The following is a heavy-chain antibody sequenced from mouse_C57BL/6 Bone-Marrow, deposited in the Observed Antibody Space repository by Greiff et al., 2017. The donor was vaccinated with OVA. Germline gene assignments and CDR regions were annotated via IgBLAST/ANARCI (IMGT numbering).Heavy chain of an antibody. CDR1: GYTFTDYY. J-gene: IGHJ3*01. CDR2: LNPNHGGT. D-gene: IGHD4-1*01. CDR3: ARGIAGRGFAY. Sequence: EVQLQQSGPELVKPGASVQLSCQASGYTFTDYYLNLVKPSQGLNLSWIGDLNPNHGGTSYNQKFKGTATLTVYKSSSTAHMELRSLTAEDSAVYYWARGIAGRGFAYWGQGTLVTVSA. V-gene: IGHV1-26*01.